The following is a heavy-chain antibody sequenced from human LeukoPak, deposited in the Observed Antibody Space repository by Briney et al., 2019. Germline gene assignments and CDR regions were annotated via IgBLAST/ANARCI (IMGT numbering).Heavy chain of an antibody. CDR2: IYYSGST. CDR3: ARDCSSTSCYTLGGR. D-gene: IGHD2-2*02. J-gene: IGHJ4*02. V-gene: IGHV4-39*07. CDR1: GGSISSSSYY. Sequence: SETLSLTGTVSGGSISSSSYYWGWIRQPPGKGLEWIGSIYYSGSTYYNPSLKSRVTISVDTSKNQFSLKLSSVTAADTAVYYCARDCSSTSCYTLGGRWGQGTLVTVSS.